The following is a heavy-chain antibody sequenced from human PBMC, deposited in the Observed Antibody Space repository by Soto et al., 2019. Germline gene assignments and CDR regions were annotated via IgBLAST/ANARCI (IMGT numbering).Heavy chain of an antibody. Sequence: PSQTLSLTCATSGDSVSSNSAGWNWIRQSPSRGLEWLGRTYYRSKWYNDYAVSVMSRITINPDTSKKQFSLQLNSVTPEDTAVYYCARGSESDYGDYTFDYWGPGTLVTVSS. J-gene: IGHJ4*02. V-gene: IGHV6-1*01. D-gene: IGHD4-17*01. CDR3: ARGSESDYGDYTFDY. CDR1: GDSVSSNSAG. CDR2: TYYRSKWYN.